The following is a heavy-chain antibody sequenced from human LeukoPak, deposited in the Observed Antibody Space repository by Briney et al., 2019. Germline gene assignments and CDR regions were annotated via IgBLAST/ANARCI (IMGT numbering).Heavy chain of an antibody. CDR2: IIPIFGTA. J-gene: IGHJ6*03. CDR3: ARCGRGRYDYYYYMDV. CDR1: GGTFSRYA. Sequence: SVKVSCKASGGTFSRYAVSWVRQAPGQGLEWMGRIIPIFGTANYAQKFQGRVTITTDESTSTAYMELSSLRSEDTAVYYCARCGRGRYDYYYYMDVWGKGTTVTVSS. D-gene: IGHD3-16*01. V-gene: IGHV1-69*05.